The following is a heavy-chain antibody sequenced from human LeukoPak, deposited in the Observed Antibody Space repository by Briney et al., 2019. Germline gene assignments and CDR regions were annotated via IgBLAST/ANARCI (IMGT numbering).Heavy chain of an antibody. CDR1: GYTFTSYG. CDR3: ARDLGRGTYDSSGYPAY. V-gene: IGHV1-2*02. Sequence: ASVKVSCKASGYTFTSYGISWVRQAPGQGLEWMGWINPNSGGTNYAQKFQGRVTMTRDTSISTAYMELSRLRSDDAAVYYCARDLGRGTYDSSGYPAYWGQGTLVTVSS. D-gene: IGHD3-22*01. J-gene: IGHJ4*02. CDR2: INPNSGGT.